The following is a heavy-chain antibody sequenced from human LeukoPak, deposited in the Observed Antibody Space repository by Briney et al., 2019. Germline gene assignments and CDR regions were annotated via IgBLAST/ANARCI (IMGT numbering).Heavy chain of an antibody. V-gene: IGHV5-51*01. CDR2: IYPGDSDT. J-gene: IGHJ4*02. D-gene: IGHD4-23*01. CDR1: GYSFTSYW. Sequence: SLKFSSKASGYSFTSYWIGWVRQMREKGLEWMGIIYPGDSDTRYNPSFQGQVTISADTSISTAYLKWSSLKASDTAMYYCASGGNLLDYWGQGTLVTVSS. CDR3: ASGGNLLDY.